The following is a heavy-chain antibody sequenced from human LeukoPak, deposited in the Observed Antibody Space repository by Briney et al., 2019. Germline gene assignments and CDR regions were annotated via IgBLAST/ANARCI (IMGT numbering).Heavy chain of an antibody. Sequence: PSETLSLTCAVYGGSFSGYYWSWIRQPPGKGLEWIGEINHSGSTNYNPSLKGRVTISVDTSKNQFSLKLSSVTAADTAVYYCARGRRVKGYCSSTSCYAGNWFDPWGQGTLVTVSS. CDR1: GGSFSGYY. V-gene: IGHV4-34*01. J-gene: IGHJ5*02. CDR3: ARGRRVKGYCSSTSCYAGNWFDP. CDR2: INHSGST. D-gene: IGHD2-2*01.